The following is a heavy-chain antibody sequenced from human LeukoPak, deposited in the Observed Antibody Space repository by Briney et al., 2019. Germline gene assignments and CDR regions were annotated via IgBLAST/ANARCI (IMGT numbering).Heavy chain of an antibody. D-gene: IGHD3-10*01. J-gene: IGHJ4*02. Sequence: GGSLRLSCAASGFIFSNYAMSWVRQAPGKGLECVSGISDSGSKTHYADSVKGRFTISRDNSKNTLYLQMNSPRAEDTAVYYCAKGMFYYASGSSDYWGQGTLVTVSS. CDR2: ISDSGSKT. V-gene: IGHV3-23*01. CDR1: GFIFSNYA. CDR3: AKGMFYYASGSSDY.